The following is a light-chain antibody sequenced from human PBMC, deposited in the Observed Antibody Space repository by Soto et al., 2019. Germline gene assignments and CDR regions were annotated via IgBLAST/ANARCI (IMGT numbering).Light chain of an antibody. CDR1: QSVGSSY. CDR3: RQYGNSPWT. CDR2: GTS. Sequence: EIVLTQSPGTLSLSPGERATLSCRASQSVGSSYLAWYLQKPGQAPRLLIYGTSDRATGIPDRFSGSGSGTDFTLIISRLEPEDFEVYYCRQYGNSPWTFGQGTKVDIK. V-gene: IGKV3-20*01. J-gene: IGKJ1*01.